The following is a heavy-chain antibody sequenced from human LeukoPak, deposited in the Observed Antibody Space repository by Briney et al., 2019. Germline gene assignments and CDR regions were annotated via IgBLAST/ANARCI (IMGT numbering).Heavy chain of an antibody. D-gene: IGHD4-17*01. CDR1: GFTFSSYA. Sequence: GGALRLSCAASGFTFSSYAMHWVRQAPGKGLEWVAVISYDGSNKYYADSVKGRFTISRDNSKNTLYLQMNSLRAGDTPVYYCARDLLTTVTNSWGQGTLVTVSS. J-gene: IGHJ4*02. CDR2: ISYDGSNK. V-gene: IGHV3-30*04. CDR3: ARDLLTTVTNS.